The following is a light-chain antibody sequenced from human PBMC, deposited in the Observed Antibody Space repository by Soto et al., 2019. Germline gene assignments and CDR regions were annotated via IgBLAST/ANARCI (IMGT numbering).Light chain of an antibody. CDR2: DAS. CDR3: QQYNNWPPWT. V-gene: IGKV3-11*01. Sequence: EIVLTQSPATLSLSPGERATLSCRASQSVSSYLAWYQQKPGQAPRLLIYDASNRATGIPARFSGSGSGTDFTLTISSLEPEDFEVYYCQQYNNWPPWTFGQGTKVDIK. CDR1: QSVSSY. J-gene: IGKJ1*01.